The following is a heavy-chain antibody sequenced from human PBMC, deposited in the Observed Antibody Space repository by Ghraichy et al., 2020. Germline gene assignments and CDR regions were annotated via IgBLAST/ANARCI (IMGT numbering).Heavy chain of an antibody. CDR3: AKDLDGYNFHYYYGMDV. Sequence: GGSLRLSCAASGFTFSSYAMSWVRQAPGKGLEWVSAISGSGGSTYYADSVKGRFTISRDNSKNTLYLQMNSLRAEDTAVYYCAKDLDGYNFHYYYGMDVWGQGTTVTVSS. CDR1: GFTFSSYA. J-gene: IGHJ6*02. CDR2: ISGSGGST. D-gene: IGHD5-24*01. V-gene: IGHV3-23*01.